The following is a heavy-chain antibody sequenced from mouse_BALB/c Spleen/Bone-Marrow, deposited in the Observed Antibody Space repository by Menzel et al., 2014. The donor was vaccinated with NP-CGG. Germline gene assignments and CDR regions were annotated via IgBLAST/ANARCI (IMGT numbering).Heavy chain of an antibody. CDR1: GFTFSSFG. D-gene: IGHD4-1*01. V-gene: IGHV5-17*02. CDR2: ISSGSTAI. J-gene: IGHJ1*01. CDR3: TRGGNWDDFDV. Sequence: EVQVVESGGGLVQPGGSRKLSCAASGFTFSSFGVHWVRQAPEKGLEWVAYISSGSTAIFYADTVKGRFTISRDNPKNTLFLQMTSLRSEDTAMYYCTRGGNWDDFDVWGAGTTVTVSS.